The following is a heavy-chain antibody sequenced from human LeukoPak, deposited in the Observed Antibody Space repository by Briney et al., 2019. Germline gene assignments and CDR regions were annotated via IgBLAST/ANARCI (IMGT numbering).Heavy chain of an antibody. CDR3: ARDVNWNQVDY. V-gene: IGHV3-74*01. CDR2: INFDGTTT. J-gene: IGHJ4*02. Sequence: SGGSLRLSCAASGFTFSNYWMHWVRQPPGKGPVWVSRINFDGTTTTYADSVKGRFTISRDNAKNTLYLQTTSLQVEDTALYYCARDVNWNQVDYWGQGTLVTVSS. CDR1: GFTFSNYW. D-gene: IGHD1-1*01.